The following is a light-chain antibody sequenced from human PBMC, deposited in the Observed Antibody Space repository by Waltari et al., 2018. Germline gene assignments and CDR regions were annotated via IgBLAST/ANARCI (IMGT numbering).Light chain of an antibody. CDR3: YSYANGRV. CDR1: SSDIGSYDL. Sequence: QSAPTQPASVSGSPGQSITISCTGTSSDIGSYDLVSWYQQHPGKAPKLRIYAVTKRPSGVPPRVSGSKSGNTASLTSSGLQADDEADYYCYSYANGRVFGGGTKLTVL. V-gene: IGLV2-23*02. J-gene: IGLJ3*02. CDR2: AVT.